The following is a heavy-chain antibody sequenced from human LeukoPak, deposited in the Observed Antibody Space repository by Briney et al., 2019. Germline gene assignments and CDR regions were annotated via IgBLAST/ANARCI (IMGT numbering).Heavy chain of an antibody. CDR3: ARDAGKAGACHAFDI. D-gene: IGHD3-10*01. Sequence: SETLSLTCTVSGGSISSYDWSWIRQPPGKGLEWIGYIYYSGSTNYNPSLKSRVTISVDTSKNQFSLKLSSVTAADTAVYYCARDAGKAGACHAFDIWGQGTMVTV. J-gene: IGHJ3*02. CDR1: GGSISSYD. CDR2: IYYSGST. V-gene: IGHV4-59*01.